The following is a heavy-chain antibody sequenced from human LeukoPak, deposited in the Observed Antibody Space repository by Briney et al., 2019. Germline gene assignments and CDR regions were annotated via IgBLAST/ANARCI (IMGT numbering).Heavy chain of an antibody. CDR3: ARDLAVAGSFDY. D-gene: IGHD6-19*01. CDR1: GFTLSNYN. J-gene: IGHJ4*02. CDR2: ISSSSSTI. V-gene: IGHV3-48*02. Sequence: PGGSLRLSCAASGFTLSNYNMNWVRQAPGKGLEWVSYISSSSSTIYYADSVEGRFTISRDNAENSLYLQMNSLRDEDTAVYYCARDLAVAGSFDYWGQGTLVTVSS.